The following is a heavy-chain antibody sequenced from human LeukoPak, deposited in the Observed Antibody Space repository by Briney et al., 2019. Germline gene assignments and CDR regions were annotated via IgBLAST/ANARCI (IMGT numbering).Heavy chain of an antibody. Sequence: GESLKTSCKGSGYSFTSYWIGWVRQMPGKGLEWMGIIYPGDSDTRYSPSFQGQVTISADKSISTAYLQWSSLKASDTAMYYCARGGSDSSGYYYVSGAFDIWGQGTMVTVSS. J-gene: IGHJ3*02. V-gene: IGHV5-51*01. CDR2: IYPGDSDT. D-gene: IGHD3-22*01. CDR3: ARGGSDSSGYYYVSGAFDI. CDR1: GYSFTSYW.